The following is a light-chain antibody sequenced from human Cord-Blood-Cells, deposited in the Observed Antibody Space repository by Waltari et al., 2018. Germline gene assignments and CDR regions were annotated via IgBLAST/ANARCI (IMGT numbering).Light chain of an antibody. CDR1: QGISNY. Sequence: DIQMTQSPSSLSASVGDRVTITCRASQGISNYLAWYQQKPGKVPKLLSYAASTLRSGVPSRFSGSGSGTDFTLTISSLQPEDVATYDCQKYNSAPWTFGQGTKVEIK. V-gene: IGKV1-27*01. CDR2: AAS. J-gene: IGKJ1*01. CDR3: QKYNSAPWT.